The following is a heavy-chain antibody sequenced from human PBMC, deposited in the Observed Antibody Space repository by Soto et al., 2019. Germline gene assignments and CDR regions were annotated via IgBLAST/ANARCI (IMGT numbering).Heavy chain of an antibody. V-gene: IGHV3-21*01. CDR2: ISSSSSYI. Sequence: PGGSLRLSCAASGFTFSSYSMNWVRQAPGKGLEWVSSISSSSSYIYYADSVKGRFTISRDNAKNSLYLQMNSLRAEDTAVYYCARDLVALAHPSWFDPWGQGTLVTVSS. D-gene: IGHD2-21*01. CDR3: ARDLVALAHPSWFDP. CDR1: GFTFSSYS. J-gene: IGHJ5*02.